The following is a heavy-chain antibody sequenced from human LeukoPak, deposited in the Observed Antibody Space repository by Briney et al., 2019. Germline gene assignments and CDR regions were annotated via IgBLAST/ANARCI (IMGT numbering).Heavy chain of an antibody. Sequence: PGGSLRLSCAASGFTFSDYNMRWIRQAPGKGLEWVSSISRSGSTKYYADSVKGRFTISRDNAKNSPYLQMNSLRAEDTAVYYCAREYVGRIVGAYFDYWGQGTLVTVSS. CDR3: AREYVGRIVGAYFDY. J-gene: IGHJ4*02. D-gene: IGHD1-26*01. V-gene: IGHV3-11*01. CDR1: GFTFSDYN. CDR2: ISRSGSTK.